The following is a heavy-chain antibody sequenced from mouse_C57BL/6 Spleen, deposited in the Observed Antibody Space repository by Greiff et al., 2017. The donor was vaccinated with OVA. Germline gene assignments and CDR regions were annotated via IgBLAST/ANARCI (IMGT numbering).Heavy chain of an antibody. CDR3: ARRGGYDYDGTWFAY. V-gene: IGHV1-50*01. CDR2: IDPSDSYT. D-gene: IGHD2-4*01. CDR1: GYTFTSYW. J-gene: IGHJ3*01. Sequence: VKLQQPGAELVKPGASVKLSCKASGYTFTSYWMQWVKQRPGQGLEWIGEIDPSDSYTNYNQKFKGKATLTVDTSSSTAYMQLSSLTSEDSAVYYCARRGGYDYDGTWFAYWGQGTLVTVSA.